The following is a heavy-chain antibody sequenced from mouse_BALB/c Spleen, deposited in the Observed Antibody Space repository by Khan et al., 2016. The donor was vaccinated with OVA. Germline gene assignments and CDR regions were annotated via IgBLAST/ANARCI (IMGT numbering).Heavy chain of an antibody. CDR3: ARHGYYGNYGPYFDV. J-gene: IGHJ1*01. CDR1: GFSLTSYG. D-gene: IGHD2-1*01. V-gene: IGHV2-6-1*01. Sequence: QVQLKESGPGLVAPSQSLSITCTISGFSLTSYGVHWVRQPPGKGLEWLVVIWSDGHTTYNSALKSRLSISKDNSKSQVFLKMNSLQTDDTDMYXCARHGYYGNYGPYFDVWGAGTTVTVSS. CDR2: IWSDGHT.